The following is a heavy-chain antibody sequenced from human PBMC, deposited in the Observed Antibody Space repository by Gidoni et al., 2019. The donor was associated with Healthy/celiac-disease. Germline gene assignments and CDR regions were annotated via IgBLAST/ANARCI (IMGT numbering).Heavy chain of an antibody. J-gene: IGHJ5*02. Sequence: ISWVRQAPGQGLEWMGGIIPIFGTANYAQTFQGRVTITADESTSTAYMELSSLRSEDTAVYYCASLGWFDPWGQGTLVTVSS. V-gene: IGHV1-69*01. CDR3: ASLGWFDP. CDR2: IIPIFGTA.